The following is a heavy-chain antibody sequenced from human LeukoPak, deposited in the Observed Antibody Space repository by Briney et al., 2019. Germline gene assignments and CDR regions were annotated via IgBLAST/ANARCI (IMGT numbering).Heavy chain of an antibody. D-gene: IGHD3-10*01. CDR2: IRSSSSYI. CDR1: GFTFSRYS. CDR3: AREDYYGSGSYGLPNWFDP. V-gene: IGHV3-21*01. Sequence: GGSLRLSCAASGFTFSRYSMNWVRQAPGKGLEWVSSIRSSSSYIYYANSVKGRFTISRDNAKNSLYLQMNSLRAEDTAVYYCAREDYYGSGSYGLPNWFDPWGQGTLVTVSS. J-gene: IGHJ5*02.